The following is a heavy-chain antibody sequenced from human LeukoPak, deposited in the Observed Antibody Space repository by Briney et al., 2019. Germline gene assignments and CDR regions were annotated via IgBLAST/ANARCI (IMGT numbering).Heavy chain of an antibody. Sequence: GGSLRLSCAASGFTFSSYGMHWVRQAPGKGLEWVAFIRYDGSNKYYADSVKGRFTISRDNSKNTLYLQMNSLRAEDTAVYYCAKDGTTYYDFWSGYYTPYYFDYWGQGTLVTVPS. CDR2: IRYDGSNK. CDR3: AKDGTTYYDFWSGYYTPYYFDY. J-gene: IGHJ4*02. D-gene: IGHD3-3*01. V-gene: IGHV3-30*02. CDR1: GFTFSSYG.